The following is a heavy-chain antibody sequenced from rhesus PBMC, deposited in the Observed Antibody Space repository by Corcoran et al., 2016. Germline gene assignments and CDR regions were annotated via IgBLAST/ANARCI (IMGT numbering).Heavy chain of an antibody. V-gene: IGHV1-1*01. Sequence: QVQLVQSGAEIKQPGASVKLSCKASGYTFTSYYMHWGSQAPGQGLEGIELISPYNSNTAYAQHFQGRCTLTTDTSTSTGYMELSSLRSEDTAVYYCTRGYSNGYFDYWGQGVLVTVSS. CDR3: TRGYSNGYFDY. CDR1: GYTFTSYY. CDR2: ISPYNSNT. D-gene: IGHD4-23*01. J-gene: IGHJ4*01.